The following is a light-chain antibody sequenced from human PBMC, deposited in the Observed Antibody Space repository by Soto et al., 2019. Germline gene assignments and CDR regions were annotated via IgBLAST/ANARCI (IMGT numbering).Light chain of an antibody. Sequence: QSVLTQPASVSGSPGQSITISCTGTSSDVGSYNLVSWYQQHPGKAPKLMIYEVSKRPSGVSNRFSGSKSGNTASLTISGLQAGEEDGYYSRCYAGSGTVVFGGGTKLTV. CDR1: SSDVGSYNL. CDR3: RCYAGSGTVV. V-gene: IGLV2-23*02. J-gene: IGLJ3*02. CDR2: EVS.